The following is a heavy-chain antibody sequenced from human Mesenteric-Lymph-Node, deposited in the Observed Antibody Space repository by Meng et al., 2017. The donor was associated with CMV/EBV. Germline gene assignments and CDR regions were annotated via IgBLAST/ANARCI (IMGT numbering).Heavy chain of an antibody. CDR2: IKQDGSEK. Sequence: GGSLRLSCAASGFTFSSYWMSWVRQAPGKGLEWVANIKQDGSEKYYVDSVKGRFTISRDNAKNSLYLQMNSLRAEDTAVYYCASSTVRDYDFWSGYYFYYGMDVWGQGTTVTVSS. J-gene: IGHJ6*02. V-gene: IGHV3-7*01. CDR3: ASSTVRDYDFWSGYYFYYGMDV. D-gene: IGHD3-3*01. CDR1: GFTFSSYW.